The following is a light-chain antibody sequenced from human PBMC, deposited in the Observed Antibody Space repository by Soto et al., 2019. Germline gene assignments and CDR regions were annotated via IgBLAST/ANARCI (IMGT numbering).Light chain of an antibody. CDR2: DVS. CDR3: TSYTSSSILV. Sequence: QSVLPQPASVSGSPGQSIAISCTGTSSDVCGYNYVSWYPQHPGKAPKLMIYDVSNRPSGVSERFSGSKSGNMASLTISGLQSEYEADYYYTSYTSSSILVFGGGTKLPAL. CDR1: SSDVCGYNY. V-gene: IGLV2-14*01. J-gene: IGLJ2*01.